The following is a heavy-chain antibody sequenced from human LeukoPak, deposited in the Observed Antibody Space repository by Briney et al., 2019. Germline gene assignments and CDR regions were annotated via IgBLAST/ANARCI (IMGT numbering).Heavy chain of an antibody. J-gene: IGHJ4*02. CDR3: ARGPTGYSSSWYTDY. D-gene: IGHD6-13*01. CDR1: GFTFSSYW. CDR2: IKQDGSEK. V-gene: IGHV3-7*01. Sequence: GGSLRLSCAASGFTFSSYWMSWVRQAPGKGLEWVANIKQDGSEKYYVDSVKGRFTISRDNAKNSLYLQMNSLRAEDTAVYYCARGPTGYSSSWYTDYWGQGTLVTVSS.